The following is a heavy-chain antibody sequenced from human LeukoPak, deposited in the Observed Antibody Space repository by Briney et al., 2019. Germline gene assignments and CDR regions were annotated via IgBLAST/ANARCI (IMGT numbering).Heavy chain of an antibody. D-gene: IGHD4-23*01. CDR1: GGFITSYR. CDR3: AGEDFGGYRFDY. J-gene: IGHJ4*02. CDR2: AFYSGTT. Sequence: SETLSLTCTVSGGFITSYRWSWIRQSPGRGLEWIGYAFYSGTTIYNPSLKSRFTISIDASKNQFSLKLSSVTAADTDVYYCAGEDFGGYRFDYWGQGTLVTVSS. V-gene: IGHV4-59*01.